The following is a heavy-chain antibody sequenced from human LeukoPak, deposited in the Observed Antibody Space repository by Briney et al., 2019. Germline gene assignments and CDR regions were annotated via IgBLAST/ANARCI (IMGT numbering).Heavy chain of an antibody. D-gene: IGHD3-10*01. J-gene: IGHJ4*02. V-gene: IGHV4-38-2*02. CDR3: AREHGSGHRDY. Sequence: SETLSLTCTVSGYSISSGYYWGWIRQPPGKGLEWIGSIYHSGSTYYNPSLKSRVTISVDTSKNQFSLKLSSVTAADTAVYYCAREHGSGHRDYWGQGTLVTVSS. CDR1: GYSISSGYY. CDR2: IYHSGST.